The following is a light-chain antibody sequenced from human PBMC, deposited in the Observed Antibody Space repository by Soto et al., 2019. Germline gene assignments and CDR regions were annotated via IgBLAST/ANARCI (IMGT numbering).Light chain of an antibody. V-gene: IGKV3-20*01. CDR2: GAS. Sequence: EIVLTQSPGTLSLSPGERATVSCRASQSVSSRFLAWYQQKPGQAPRLLMYGASSRATGIPDRFSGSGSGTDFTLTISRLEPEDFAVYYCQQYGSSGTFGQGTKVDIK. CDR1: QSVSSRF. J-gene: IGKJ1*01. CDR3: QQYGSSGT.